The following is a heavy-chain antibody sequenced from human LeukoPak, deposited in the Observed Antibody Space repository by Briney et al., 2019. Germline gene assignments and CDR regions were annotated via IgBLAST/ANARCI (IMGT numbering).Heavy chain of an antibody. CDR2: IKQDGSKK. J-gene: IGHJ4*02. CDR1: GFTFSSYA. D-gene: IGHD6-13*01. Sequence: GGSLRLSCAASGFTFSSYAMTWVRQAPGKGLEWVANIKQDGSKKSYVDSVKGRFTISRDNSKNTLYLQMNSLRAEDTAVYYCAKESSSWSRGYFDYWGQGTLVTVSS. CDR3: AKESSSWSRGYFDY. V-gene: IGHV3-7*01.